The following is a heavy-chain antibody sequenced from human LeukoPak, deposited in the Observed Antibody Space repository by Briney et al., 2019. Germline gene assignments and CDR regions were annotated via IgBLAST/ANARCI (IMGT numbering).Heavy chain of an antibody. J-gene: IGHJ4*02. D-gene: IGHD3-22*01. CDR2: ISHSGSS. Sequence: PSETLSLTCTVSGGSINSGGYHWSWIRQYPGKGLEWIGYISHSGSSYYNPSLKSRVTISLGTSNNQFSLQLSSLTAADTALYYCARDSHYDSSGYYLDSWGPGTLVTVSS. V-gene: IGHV4-31*03. CDR1: GGSINSGGYH. CDR3: ARDSHYDSSGYYLDS.